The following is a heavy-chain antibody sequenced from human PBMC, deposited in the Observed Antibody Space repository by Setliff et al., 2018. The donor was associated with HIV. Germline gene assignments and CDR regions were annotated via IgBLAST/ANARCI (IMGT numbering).Heavy chain of an antibody. V-gene: IGHV3-23*01. CDR1: GFTFSSYA. Sequence: GSLRLSCAASGFTFSSYAMSWVRQAPGKGLEWVSAISGSGGSTYYADSVKGRFTISRDNSKNTLYLQMNSLRAEDTAVYYCAKDPGYNFWSGRSPFDYWGRGTLVTVSS. CDR3: AKDPGYNFWSGRSPFDY. D-gene: IGHD3-3*01. J-gene: IGHJ4*02. CDR2: ISGSGGST.